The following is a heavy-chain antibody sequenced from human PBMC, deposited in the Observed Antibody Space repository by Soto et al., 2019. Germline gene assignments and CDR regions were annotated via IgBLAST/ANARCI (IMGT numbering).Heavy chain of an antibody. J-gene: IGHJ4*02. D-gene: IGHD6-19*01. V-gene: IGHV3-23*01. CDR1: GFTFSSYA. CDR3: AKPAVAGSAYYYYDY. Sequence: GGSLRLSCAASGFTFSSYAMTWVRQAPGKGLEWVSGISNSGGGTYYADSVKGRFTISRDNSKNTLYLQMNSLRAEDTAVYYCAKPAVAGSAYYYYDYWGQGTLVTVSS. CDR2: ISNSGGGT.